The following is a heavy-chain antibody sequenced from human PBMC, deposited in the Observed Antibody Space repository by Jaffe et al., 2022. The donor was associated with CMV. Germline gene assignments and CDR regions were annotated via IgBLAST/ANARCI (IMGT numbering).Heavy chain of an antibody. J-gene: IGHJ5*02. CDR1: GGSISSYY. CDR3: AREEGFDWLRRWFDP. Sequence: QVQLQESGPGLVKPSETLSLTCTVSGGSISSYYWSWIRQPPGKGLEWIGYIYYSGSTNYNPSLKSRVTISVDTSKNQFSLKLSSVTAADTAVYYCAREEGFDWLRRWFDPWGQGTLVTVSS. D-gene: IGHD3-9*01. V-gene: IGHV4-59*01. CDR2: IYYSGST.